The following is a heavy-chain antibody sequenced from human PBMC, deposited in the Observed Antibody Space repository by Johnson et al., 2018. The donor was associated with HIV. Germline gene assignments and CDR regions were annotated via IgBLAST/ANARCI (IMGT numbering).Heavy chain of an antibody. CDR2: ISSSGSTI. J-gene: IGHJ3*02. V-gene: IGHV3-11*01. CDR1: GFTVSSNY. Sequence: QVQLVESGGGLIQPGGSLRLSCAASGFTVSSNYMSWVRQAPGKGLEWVSYISSSGSTIYYADSVKGRFTISRDNAKNSLYLQLNSLRAEDTAVYYCAWPGIAVVAHAFDIWGQGTMVTVSS. CDR3: AWPGIAVVAHAFDI. D-gene: IGHD6-19*01.